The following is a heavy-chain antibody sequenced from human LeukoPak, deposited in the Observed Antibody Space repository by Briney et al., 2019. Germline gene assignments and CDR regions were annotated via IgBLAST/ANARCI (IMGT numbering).Heavy chain of an antibody. Sequence: ASVKVSCKASGYTFTSYGISWVRQAPGQGLEWMGWINPNSGGTNYAQKFQGRVTMTRDTSISTAYMELSRLRSDDTAVYYCARVRPVYYDFWSGYHYQSPLDAFDIWGQGTMVTVSS. J-gene: IGHJ3*02. CDR1: GYTFTSYG. D-gene: IGHD3-3*01. V-gene: IGHV1-2*02. CDR2: INPNSGGT. CDR3: ARVRPVYYDFWSGYHYQSPLDAFDI.